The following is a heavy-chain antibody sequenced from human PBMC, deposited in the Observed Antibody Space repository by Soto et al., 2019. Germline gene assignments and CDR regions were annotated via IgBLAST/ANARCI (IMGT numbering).Heavy chain of an antibody. Sequence: PSETLSLTCAVYGGSFSGYYWSWIRQPPGKGLEWIGEINHSGSTNYNPSLKSRVTISVDTSKNQFSLKLSSVTAADTAVYYCARGFPSGSYWGYYYYGMDVWGQGTTVTVSS. J-gene: IGHJ6*02. CDR1: GGSFSGYY. CDR3: ARGFPSGSYWGYYYYGMDV. V-gene: IGHV4-34*01. D-gene: IGHD1-26*01. CDR2: INHSGST.